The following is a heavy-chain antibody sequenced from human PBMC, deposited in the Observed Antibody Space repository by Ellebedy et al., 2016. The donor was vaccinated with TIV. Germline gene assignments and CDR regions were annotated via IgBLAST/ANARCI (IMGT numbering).Heavy chain of an antibody. J-gene: IGHJ5*02. D-gene: IGHD2-21*02. Sequence: MPSETLSLTCAVSGGSISSSNWWSWVSQPPGKGLEWIGEIYHSGSTNYNPSLKSRVTISVDKSKNQFSLKLSSVTAADTAVYYCARMRGGDTNWFDPWGQGTLVTVSS. CDR3: ARMRGGDTNWFDP. V-gene: IGHV4-4*02. CDR1: GGSISSSNW. CDR2: IYHSGST.